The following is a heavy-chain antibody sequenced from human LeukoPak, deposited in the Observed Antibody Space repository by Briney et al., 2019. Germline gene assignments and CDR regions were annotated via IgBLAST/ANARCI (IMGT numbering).Heavy chain of an antibody. CDR2: IYPGGSDT. J-gene: IGHJ4*02. Sequence: GESLKISCKSSGYSFTSYWIGWVRQMPGKGLEWMGIIYPGGSDTRYSPSFQGQVIISADKSISTAYLQWSSLKASDTAMYYCARRYYYGSGSFASSGFDYWGQGTLVTVSS. D-gene: IGHD3-10*01. CDR1: GYSFTSYW. V-gene: IGHV5-51*01. CDR3: ARRYYYGSGSFASSGFDY.